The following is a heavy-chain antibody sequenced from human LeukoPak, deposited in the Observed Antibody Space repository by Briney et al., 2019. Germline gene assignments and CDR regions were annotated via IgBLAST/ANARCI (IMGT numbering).Heavy chain of an antibody. CDR3: ARHATYCSSTSCYLASWFDP. D-gene: IGHD2-2*01. CDR2: IYYSGST. Sequence: PSETLSLTCTVSGVSISSSSYYWGWIRQPPGKGLEWIGSIYYSGSTYYNPSLKSRVTISVDTSKNQFSLKLSSVTAADTAVYYCARHATYCSSTSCYLASWFDPWGQGTLVTVSS. V-gene: IGHV4-39*01. J-gene: IGHJ5*02. CDR1: GVSISSSSYY.